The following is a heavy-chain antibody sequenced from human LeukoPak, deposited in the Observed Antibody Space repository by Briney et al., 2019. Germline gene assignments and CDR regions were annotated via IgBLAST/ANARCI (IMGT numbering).Heavy chain of an antibody. J-gene: IGHJ4*02. V-gene: IGHV1-18*01. CDR2: INTNNVNR. CDR3: ARAGQLDY. Sequence: AAVNVSCKASAYTFTIYGINLVRQAPGQGLEWMGWINTNNVNRNYAQKLQGRVTMTTDTSTNTAYMELMSLTSDDTAVYYCARAGQLDYWGQGTLVTVSS. CDR1: AYTFTIYG. D-gene: IGHD1-1*01.